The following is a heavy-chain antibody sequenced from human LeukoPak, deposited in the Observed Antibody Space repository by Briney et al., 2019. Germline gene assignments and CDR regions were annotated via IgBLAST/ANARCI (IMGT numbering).Heavy chain of an antibody. J-gene: IGHJ6*02. V-gene: IGHV3-21*01. CDR3: ARGRYCSGGSCYPGDYYYYGMDV. Sequence: GGSLRLSCAASGFTFSSYSMNWVRQAPGKGLEWVSSISSSSSYIYYAVSVKGRFTISRDNAKNSLYLQMNSLRAEDTAVYYCARGRYCSGGSCYPGDYYYYGMDVWGQGTTVTVSS. CDR1: GFTFSSYS. D-gene: IGHD2-15*01. CDR2: ISSSSSYI.